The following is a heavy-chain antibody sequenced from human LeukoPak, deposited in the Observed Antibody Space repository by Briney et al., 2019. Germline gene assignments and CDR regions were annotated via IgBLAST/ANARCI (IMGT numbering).Heavy chain of an antibody. V-gene: IGHV4-31*03. Sequence: PSQTLSLTCTVSGGSISSGGYYWSWIRQHPGKGLEWIGYIYYSGSTYYNPSLKSRVTISVDTSKNQFSLKLSSVTAADTAVYYCARDPGYYYDSSGLPGAFDIWGQETMVTVSS. CDR3: ARDPGYYYDSSGLPGAFDI. J-gene: IGHJ3*02. D-gene: IGHD3-22*01. CDR2: IYYSGST. CDR1: GGSISSGGYY.